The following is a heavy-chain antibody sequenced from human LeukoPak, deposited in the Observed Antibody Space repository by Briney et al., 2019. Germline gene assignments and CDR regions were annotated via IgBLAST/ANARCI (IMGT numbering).Heavy chain of an antibody. V-gene: IGHV1-58*01. CDR3: ARTCGGDCYPSPYFDY. CDR2: IVVGSGNT. Sequence: ASVKVSCKASGFTFTSSAVQWVRQARGQRLEWIGWIVVGSGNTNYAQKFQERVTITRDMSTSTAYMELSSLRSEDTAVYYCARTCGGDCYPSPYFDYWGQGTLVTVSS. J-gene: IGHJ4*02. CDR1: GFTFTSSA. D-gene: IGHD2-21*02.